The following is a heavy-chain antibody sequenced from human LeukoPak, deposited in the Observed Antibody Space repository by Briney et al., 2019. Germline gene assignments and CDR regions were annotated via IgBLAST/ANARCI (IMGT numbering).Heavy chain of an antibody. D-gene: IGHD1-26*01. Sequence: SETLSPTCAVSGYSSSSGYCWGWIRQPPGKGLEWIGSIHQSGSAYYNPSLKSRLTISVDTSKNQFSLKLSSVTAADTAVYYCATFVGAATTSHIDFWGQGTLVTVSS. CDR3: ATFVGAATTSHIDF. CDR1: GYSSSSGYC. J-gene: IGHJ4*02. V-gene: IGHV4-38-2*01. CDR2: IHQSGSA.